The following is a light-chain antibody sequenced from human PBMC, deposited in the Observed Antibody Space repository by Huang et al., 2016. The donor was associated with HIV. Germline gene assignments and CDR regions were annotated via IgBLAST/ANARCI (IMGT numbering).Light chain of an antibody. CDR1: QSVSSNY. CDR2: GAS. CDR3: QQYGSSPYT. Sequence: EIVLTQSPGTLSLSPGERATLSYRASQSVSSNYLAWYQQKPGQAPRRLIYGASSRATGIPDRFSGSGSGTDFTLTISRLEPEDFAVYYCQQYGSSPYTFGQGTKLEIK. J-gene: IGKJ2*01. V-gene: IGKV3-20*01.